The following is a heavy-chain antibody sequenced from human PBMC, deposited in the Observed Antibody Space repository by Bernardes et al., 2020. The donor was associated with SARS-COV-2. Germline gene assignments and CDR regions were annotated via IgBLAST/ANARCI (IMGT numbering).Heavy chain of an antibody. CDR2: IKSKTDGGTT. Sequence: GGSLRLSCAASGFTFSNAWMSWVRQAPGKGLEWVGRIKSKTDGGTTDYAAPVKGRFTISRDDSKNTLYLQMNSLKTEDTAVYYCTTDQEEDYDYIWGPRDRFFDYWGQGTLVTVSS. V-gene: IGHV3-15*01. D-gene: IGHD3-16*01. CDR3: TTDQEEDYDYIWGPRDRFFDY. J-gene: IGHJ4*02. CDR1: GFTFSNAW.